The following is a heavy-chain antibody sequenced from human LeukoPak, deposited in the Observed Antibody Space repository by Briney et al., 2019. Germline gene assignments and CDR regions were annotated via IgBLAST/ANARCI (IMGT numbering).Heavy chain of an antibody. V-gene: IGHV3-7*03. Sequence: GGSLRLSCAASGFTFSNYWMSWVRQAPGKGLEWVANIKQDRSEKYYVDSVKGRFTISRDNAKNSLYLQMNSLRAEDTALYYCAKASSGYYSAILGWGQGTLVTVSS. CDR3: AKASSGYYSAILG. CDR1: GFTFSNYW. D-gene: IGHD3-22*01. J-gene: IGHJ4*02. CDR2: IKQDRSEK.